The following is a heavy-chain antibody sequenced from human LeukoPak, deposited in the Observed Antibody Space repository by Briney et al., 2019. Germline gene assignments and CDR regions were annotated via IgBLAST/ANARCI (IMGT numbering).Heavy chain of an antibody. Sequence: SETLSLTCAVYGGSFSGYYWSWIRQPPGKGPEWIGEINHSGSTNYNPSLKSRVTISVDTSKNQFSLKLSSVTAADTAVYYCARGLARGVIGFSYWGQGTLVTVSS. D-gene: IGHD3-10*01. CDR3: ARGLARGVIGFSY. V-gene: IGHV4-34*01. CDR2: INHSGST. CDR1: GGSFSGYY. J-gene: IGHJ4*02.